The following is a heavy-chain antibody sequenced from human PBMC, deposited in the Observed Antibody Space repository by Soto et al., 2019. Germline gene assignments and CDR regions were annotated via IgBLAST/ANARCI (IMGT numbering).Heavy chain of an antibody. V-gene: IGHV3-30*18. CDR1: GFTFSSYG. J-gene: IGHJ3*02. Sequence: QVQLVESGGGVVQPGRSLRLSCAASGFTFSSYGMHWVRQAPGKGLEWVAVISYDGSNKYYADSVTGRFTISRDNSKNTLYLQMNSLRAEDTAVYYCAKDGGAYCGGDCNDAFDIWGQGTMVTVSS. CDR2: ISYDGSNK. CDR3: AKDGGAYCGGDCNDAFDI. D-gene: IGHD2-21*02.